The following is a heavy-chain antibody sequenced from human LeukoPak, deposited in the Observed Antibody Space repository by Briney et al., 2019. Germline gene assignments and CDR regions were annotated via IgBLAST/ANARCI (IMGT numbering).Heavy chain of an antibody. V-gene: IGHV1-18*01. Sequence: ASVKVSCKASGYTFDTYGISWVRQAPGQGLEWMGWIGAYNGDTNYAQRFQGRVTLTMDTSTSTVYTELWSLRSDDTAVYYCARDRGYGDDSFDPWGQGTLVTVSS. CDR3: ARDRGYGDDSFDP. J-gene: IGHJ5*02. CDR2: IGAYNGDT. D-gene: IGHD4-17*01. CDR1: GYTFDTYG.